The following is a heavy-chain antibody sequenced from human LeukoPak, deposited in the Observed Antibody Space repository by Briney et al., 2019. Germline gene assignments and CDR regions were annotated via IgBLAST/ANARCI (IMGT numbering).Heavy chain of an antibody. CDR3: ARHSSSWYSAFDY. Sequence: PSETLSLTCAVYGGSFSGYYWSWIRQPPGKGLEWIGSIYYSGSTYYNPSLKSRVTISVDTSKNQFSLKLSSVTAADTAVYYCARHSSSWYSAFDYWGQGTLVTVSS. CDR1: GGSFSGYY. V-gene: IGHV4-34*01. J-gene: IGHJ4*02. D-gene: IGHD6-13*01. CDR2: IYYSGST.